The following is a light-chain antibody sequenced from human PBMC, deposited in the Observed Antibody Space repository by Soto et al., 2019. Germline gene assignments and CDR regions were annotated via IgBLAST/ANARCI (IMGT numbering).Light chain of an antibody. CDR3: HQYNNWPLWT. Sequence: EIVMTQSPATLSVSPGEGATLSCSASQNVDSNLAWYQQKPGQGPRLLIFGASTRATGIPARFRGSGSGTEFTLTITSLQSEDFAVYYCHQYNNWPLWTFGQGTKVEIK. CDR2: GAS. V-gene: IGKV3-15*01. J-gene: IGKJ1*01. CDR1: QNVDSN.